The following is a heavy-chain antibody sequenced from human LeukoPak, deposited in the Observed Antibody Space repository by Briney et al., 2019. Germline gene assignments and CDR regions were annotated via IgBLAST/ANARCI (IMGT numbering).Heavy chain of an antibody. D-gene: IGHD3-10*01. V-gene: IGHV1-8*03. J-gene: IGHJ5*02. Sequence: ASVKVSCKASGYTFTSYDINWVRQATGQGLEWMGWMNPNSGNTGYAQKFQGRVTITRNTSISTAYMELSSLRSEDTAVYYCARGGSGWFGELFDPWGQGTLVTVSS. CDR3: ARGGSGWFGELFDP. CDR1: GYTFTSYD. CDR2: MNPNSGNT.